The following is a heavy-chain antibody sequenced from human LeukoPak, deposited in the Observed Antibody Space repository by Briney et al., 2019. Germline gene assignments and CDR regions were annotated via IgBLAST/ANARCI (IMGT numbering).Heavy chain of an antibody. CDR1: GGSISIYY. V-gene: IGHV4-59*08. CDR2: IYYSGST. D-gene: IGHD6-13*01. Sequence: PAETLSLTCTVSGGSISIYYWSWIRQPPGKGLEWIGYIYYSGSTNYNPSLKSRVTMSIHTSKNQFSLQPSSMTAAHTAVYFCARGYIAAALEYWGQRTLVTVSS. J-gene: IGHJ4*02. CDR3: ARGYIAAALEY.